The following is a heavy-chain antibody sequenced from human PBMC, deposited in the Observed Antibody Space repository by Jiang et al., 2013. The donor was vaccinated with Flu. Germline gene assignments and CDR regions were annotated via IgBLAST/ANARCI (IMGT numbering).Heavy chain of an antibody. Sequence: VQLLESGGGLVKPGGSLRLSCAASGFTFSDYYMSWIRQAPGKGLEWVSYISSSGSTIYYADSVKGRFTISRDNAKNSLYLQMNSLRAEDTAVYYCARDLISVRGVTCANWFDPWGQGTLVTVSS. CDR1: GFTFSDYY. CDR3: ARDLISVRGVTCANWFDP. D-gene: IGHD3-10*01. CDR2: ISSSGSTI. J-gene: IGHJ5*02. V-gene: IGHV3-11*01.